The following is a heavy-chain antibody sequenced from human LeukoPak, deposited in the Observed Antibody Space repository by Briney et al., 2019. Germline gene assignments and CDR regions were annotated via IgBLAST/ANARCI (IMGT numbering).Heavy chain of an antibody. CDR3: AGSPADYDSSGY. Sequence: GGSLRLSCAASGFTFDDYGMSWVRQAPGKGLEWVSGINWNGGSTGYADSVKGRFTISRDNAKNSLYLQMNSLRAEDTALYYCAGSPADYDSSGYWGQGTLVTVSS. CDR2: INWNGGST. V-gene: IGHV3-20*04. CDR1: GFTFDDYG. D-gene: IGHD3-22*01. J-gene: IGHJ4*02.